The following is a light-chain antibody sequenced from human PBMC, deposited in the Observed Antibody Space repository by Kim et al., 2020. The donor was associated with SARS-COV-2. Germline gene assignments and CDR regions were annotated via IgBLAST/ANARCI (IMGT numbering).Light chain of an antibody. CDR1: QGISSY. Sequence: AIRMTQSPSSLSASTGDRVTITCRASQGISSYLAWYQQKPGKAPKLLIYAASTLQSGVPSRFSGSGSGTDFTLTISCLQSEDFATYYCQQYYSYPPTFGGGNKVDIK. CDR2: AAS. J-gene: IGKJ4*01. V-gene: IGKV1-8*01. CDR3: QQYYSYPPT.